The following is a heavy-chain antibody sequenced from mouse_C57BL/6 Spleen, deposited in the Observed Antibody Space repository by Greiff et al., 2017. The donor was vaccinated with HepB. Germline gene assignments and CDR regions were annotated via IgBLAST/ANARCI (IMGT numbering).Heavy chain of an antibody. D-gene: IGHD1-1*01. J-gene: IGHJ1*03. CDR1: GYSITSGYY. V-gene: IGHV3-6*01. CDR2: ISYDGSN. Sequence: ESGPGLVKPSQSLSLTCSVTGYSITSGYYWNWIRQFPGNKLEWMGYISYDGSNNYNPTLKNRISITRDTSKNQFFLKLNSVTTEDTATFDCARVPNYYGSSYWYFDVWGTGTTVTVSS. CDR3: ARVPNYYGSSYWYFDV.